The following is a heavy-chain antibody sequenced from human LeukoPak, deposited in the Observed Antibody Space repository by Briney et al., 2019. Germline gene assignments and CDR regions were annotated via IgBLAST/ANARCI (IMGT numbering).Heavy chain of an antibody. CDR1: GGSITGYY. CDR2: VHFSGTT. J-gene: IGHJ3*01. Sequence: PLETLSLTCTVSGGSITGYYWSWIRQPPGRGLEWIGYVHFSGTTSFNPSLKSRVTISVDTSKNQFSLRLSSVTAADTAVYYCAREQYLAYDVFGFWGQGTMVTVSS. D-gene: IGHD4-11*01. CDR3: AREQYLAYDVFGF. V-gene: IGHV4-59*01.